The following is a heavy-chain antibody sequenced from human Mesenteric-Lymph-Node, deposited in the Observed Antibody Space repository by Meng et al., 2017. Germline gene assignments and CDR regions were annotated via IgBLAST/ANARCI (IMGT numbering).Heavy chain of an antibody. CDR2: IIPIFDVT. Sequence: SVKVSCKASGDTSRSYTFSWIRQAPGQGLEWMGRIIPIFDVTNYAQNFQGRLTLTADKSTTTVYMELSSLRSEDTAVYYCARGGDRGSYCEYWGQGTLVTGSS. CDR3: ARGGDRGSYCEY. V-gene: IGHV1-69*02. D-gene: IGHD1-26*01. CDR1: GDTSRSYT. J-gene: IGHJ4*02.